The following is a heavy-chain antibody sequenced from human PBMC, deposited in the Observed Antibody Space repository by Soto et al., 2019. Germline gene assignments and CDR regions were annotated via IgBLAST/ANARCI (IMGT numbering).Heavy chain of an antibody. Sequence: QVQLVQSGAEVKKPGSSVKVSCKASGGTFSSYAISWVRQAPGQGLEWMGGIIPISGTANYAQKFQGRVTIIADESTSTVYTELSSLRSEDTAVYFCARSQGSSTSLEIYYYYYYGMDVWGQGTTVTVSS. CDR3: ARSQGSSTSLEIYYYYYYGMDV. J-gene: IGHJ6*02. CDR1: GGTFSSYA. V-gene: IGHV1-69*01. CDR2: IIPISGTA. D-gene: IGHD2-2*01.